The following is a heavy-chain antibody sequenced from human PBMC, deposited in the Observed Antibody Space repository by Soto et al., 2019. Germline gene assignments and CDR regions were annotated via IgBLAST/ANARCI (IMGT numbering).Heavy chain of an antibody. V-gene: IGHV3-74*01. J-gene: IGHJ4*02. CDR3: AARLGYCSSTSCPADGVDY. CDR1: GFTFSSYW. Sequence: GGSLRLSCAASGFTFSSYWMHWVRQASGKGLVWVSRINSDGSSTSYADSVKGRFTISRDNAKNTLYLQMNSLRAEDTAVYYCAARLGYCSSTSCPADGVDYWGQGTLVTVSS. D-gene: IGHD2-2*01. CDR2: INSDGSST.